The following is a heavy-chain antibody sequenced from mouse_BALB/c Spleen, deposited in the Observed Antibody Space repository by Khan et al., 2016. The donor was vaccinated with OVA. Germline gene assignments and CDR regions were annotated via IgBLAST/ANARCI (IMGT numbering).Heavy chain of an antibody. J-gene: IGHJ2*01. CDR1: GFTISSFG. D-gene: IGHD4-1*01. CDR2: INSGSSTI. V-gene: IGHV5-17*02. CDR3: ARGNWAY. Sequence: EVELVESGGGLVQPGGSRKLSCAASGFTISSFGMHWVRQASEKGLEWVAYINSGSSTIYYADPVKGRFTISRDNPKNTLFLQMTSLRSEDTAMYYCARGNWAYWGQGTTLTVSS.